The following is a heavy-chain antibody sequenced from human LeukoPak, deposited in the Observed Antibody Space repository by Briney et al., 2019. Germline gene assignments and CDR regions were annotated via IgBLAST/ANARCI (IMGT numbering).Heavy chain of an antibody. CDR3: GRLVTYSTSDDF. Sequence: SETLSLTCAVSGGSISSSNWWSWVRQTPGRGLEWIGEVYHTGITNYNPSLKSRVAVSADKSKNQFSLNLSSVTAADTAVHYCGRLVTYSTSDDFWGQGTLVTVSS. J-gene: IGHJ4*02. D-gene: IGHD6-6*01. V-gene: IGHV4-4*02. CDR2: VYHTGIT. CDR1: GGSISSSNW.